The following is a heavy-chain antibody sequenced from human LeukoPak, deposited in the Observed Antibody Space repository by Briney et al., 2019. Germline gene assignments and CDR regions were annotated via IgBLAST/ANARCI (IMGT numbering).Heavy chain of an antibody. CDR1: GYTFTGYY. J-gene: IGHJ4*02. CDR2: INPNTGGT. CDR3: ARENDFWNGYYYFDY. V-gene: IGHV1-2*02. Sequence: ASVKVSCKASGYTFTGYYMHWVRQAPGQGLEWMGWINPNTGGTNYAQTFQDRVTMTRDTSTTTVYMEVTRLRSDDTAVYYCARENDFWNGYYYFDYWGQGTLVTVSS. D-gene: IGHD3-3*01.